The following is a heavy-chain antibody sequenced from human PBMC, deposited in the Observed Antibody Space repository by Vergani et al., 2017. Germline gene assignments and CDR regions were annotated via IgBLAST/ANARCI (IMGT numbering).Heavy chain of an antibody. J-gene: IGHJ4*02. CDR2: INPNSGGT. D-gene: IGHD2-8*01. Sequence: QVQLVQSGAEVKKPGASVKVSCKASGYTFTGYYMHWVRQAPGQGLEWMGWINPNSGGTNYAQKFQGRVTMTADQSTSTAYMELSSLGSDDTAVYFCATGPRGGVYPHFKYWGQGTLVTVSS. CDR1: GYTFTGYY. V-gene: IGHV1-2*02. CDR3: ATGPRGGVYPHFKY.